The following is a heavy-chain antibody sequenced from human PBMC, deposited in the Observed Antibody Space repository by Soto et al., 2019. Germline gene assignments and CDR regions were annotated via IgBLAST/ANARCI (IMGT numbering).Heavy chain of an antibody. V-gene: IGHV4-59*06. CDR1: GGSISSYY. CDR3: AVSRDGYSMDV. Sequence: SETLSLTCTVSGGSISSYYWSWIRQPPGKGLEWIGYIYYSGSTYYNPSLKSRVTISVDTSKDQFSLKLSSVTAADTAVYYCAVSRDGYSMDVWGQGTTVTVSS. D-gene: IGHD2-2*01. J-gene: IGHJ6*02. CDR2: IYYSGST.